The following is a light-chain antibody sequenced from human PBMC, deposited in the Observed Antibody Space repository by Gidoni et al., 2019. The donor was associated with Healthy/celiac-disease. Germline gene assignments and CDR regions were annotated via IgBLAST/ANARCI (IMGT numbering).Light chain of an antibody. V-gene: IGKV1D-13*01. CDR2: DAS. CDR3: QQFNNYPIT. CDR1: QGISSA. J-gene: IGKJ5*01. Sequence: AIQLTQSPSSLSASVGDRVTITCRASQGISSALAWYQQKPGKAPKLLIYDASSLEIGVPSRFSGSGSGTDFTLTISSLHPEDFATYYCQQFNNYPITFGQGTRLEIK.